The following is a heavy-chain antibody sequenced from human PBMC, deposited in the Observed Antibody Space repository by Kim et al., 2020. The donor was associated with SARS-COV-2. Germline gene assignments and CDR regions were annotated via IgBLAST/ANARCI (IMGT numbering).Heavy chain of an antibody. Sequence: GGSLRLSCAASGFTFSSYAMHWVRQAPGKGLEWVAVISYDGSNKYYADSVKGRFTISRDNSKNTLYLQMNSLRAEDTAVYYCARDTEGAPPPYGYYYGMDVWGQGTTVTVSS. J-gene: IGHJ6*02. D-gene: IGHD3-10*01. CDR1: GFTFSSYA. CDR2: ISYDGSNK. CDR3: ARDTEGAPPPYGYYYGMDV. V-gene: IGHV3-30*04.